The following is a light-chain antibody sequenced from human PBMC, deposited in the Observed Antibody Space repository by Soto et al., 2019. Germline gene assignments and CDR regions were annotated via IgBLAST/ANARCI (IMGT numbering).Light chain of an antibody. CDR3: QQTYSTPFT. CDR1: QSMNKY. CDR2: GAS. J-gene: IGKJ3*01. Sequence: DIQMTQSPSSLSASVGDGVTITCRASQSMNKYINWYQQKPGKAPNLLINGASSLQSGVPSRFSGSGSGTDFTLTISNLQPEDFATYYCQQTYSTPFTFGPGTKVDIK. V-gene: IGKV1-39*01.